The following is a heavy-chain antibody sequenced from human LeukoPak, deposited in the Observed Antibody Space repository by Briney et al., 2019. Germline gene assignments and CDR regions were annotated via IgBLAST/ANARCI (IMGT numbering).Heavy chain of an antibody. Sequence: SETLSLTCTVSGGSISSYYWSWIRQPPGKGLEWIGYIYYSGSTNYNPSLKSRVTISVDTSKNQFSLKLSSVTAADTAAYYCARDGITGGYFDYWGQGTLVTVSS. CDR3: ARDGITGGYFDY. CDR2: IYYSGST. V-gene: IGHV4-59*01. CDR1: GGSISSYY. J-gene: IGHJ4*02. D-gene: IGHD7-27*01.